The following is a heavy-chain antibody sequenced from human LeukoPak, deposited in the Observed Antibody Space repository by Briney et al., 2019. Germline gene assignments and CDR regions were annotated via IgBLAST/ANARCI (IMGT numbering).Heavy chain of an antibody. CDR3: AMRGGYEPTHDY. CDR2: IRYDGSNK. V-gene: IGHV3-30*02. Sequence: GGSLRLSCAASGFTFSSYGMHWVRQAPGKGLEWVAFIRYDGSNKYYADSVKGRFTISRDNSKNTLYLQMNSLRAEDTAVYYCAMRGGYEPTHDYWGQGTLVTVSS. CDR1: GFTFSSYG. D-gene: IGHD5-12*01. J-gene: IGHJ4*02.